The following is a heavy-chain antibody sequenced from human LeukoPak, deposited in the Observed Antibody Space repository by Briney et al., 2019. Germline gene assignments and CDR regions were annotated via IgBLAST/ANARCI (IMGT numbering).Heavy chain of an antibody. CDR2: IRYDGSNK. J-gene: IGHJ6*03. D-gene: IGHD3-10*01. V-gene: IGHV3-30*02. Sequence: GGSLRLSCAASGFTFSSCGFHWVRQAPGKGLERVAFIRYDGSNKYYADSVKGRFTISRDNSKNTLYLQMNSLRAEDTAVYYCAKVPKLPSISMIRGVRVPYYMDVWGKGTTVTISS. CDR1: GFTFSSCG. CDR3: AKVPKLPSISMIRGVRVPYYMDV.